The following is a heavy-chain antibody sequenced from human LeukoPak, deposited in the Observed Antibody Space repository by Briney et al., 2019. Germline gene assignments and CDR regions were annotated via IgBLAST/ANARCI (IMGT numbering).Heavy chain of an antibody. CDR3: VRASRELLRDY. J-gene: IGHJ4*02. V-gene: IGHV3-7*01. Sequence: GGPLRLSCAASGFTFSSYWMTWVRQAPGKGLEWVANIKPDGSEEYYVDSVKGRFTISRVNAKNSLYLQMNSLRAEDTAVYYCVRASRELLRDYWGQGTLVTVSS. D-gene: IGHD1-26*01. CDR1: GFTFSSYW. CDR2: IKPDGSEE.